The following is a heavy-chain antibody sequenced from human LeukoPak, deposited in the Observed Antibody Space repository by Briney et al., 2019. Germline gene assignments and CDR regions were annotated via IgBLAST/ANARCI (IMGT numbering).Heavy chain of an antibody. CDR2: MSGSGGRT. D-gene: IGHD2-8*01. V-gene: IGHV3-23*01. J-gene: IGHJ4*02. Sequence: GGSLRLFCVVSGFTFSSYAMSWDRQAPGKGLEWVSAMSGSGGRTYYADSVKGRFTISRDNSKNTLYLQMNSPRVEDTAVYYCAKADHCTSGVGCQFDFWGQGTLVTVSS. CDR1: GFTFSSYA. CDR3: AKADHCTSGVGCQFDF.